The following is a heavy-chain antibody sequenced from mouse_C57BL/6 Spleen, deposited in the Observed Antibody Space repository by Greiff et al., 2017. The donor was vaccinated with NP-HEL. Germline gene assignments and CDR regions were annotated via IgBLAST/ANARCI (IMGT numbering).Heavy chain of an antibody. D-gene: IGHD1-1*01. CDR3: ARSATVVARYFDY. J-gene: IGHJ2*01. CDR2: IDPSDSET. CDR1: GYTFTSYW. Sequence: QVQLKQPGAELVRPGSSVKLSCKASGYTFTSYWMHWVKQRPIQGLEWIGNIDPSDSETHYNQKFKDKATLTVDKSSSTAYMQLSSLTSEDSAVYYCARSATVVARYFDYWGQGTTLTVSS. V-gene: IGHV1-52*01.